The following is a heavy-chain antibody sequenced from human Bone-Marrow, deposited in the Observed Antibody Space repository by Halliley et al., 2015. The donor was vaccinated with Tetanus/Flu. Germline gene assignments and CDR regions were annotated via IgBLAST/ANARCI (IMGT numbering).Heavy chain of an antibody. D-gene: IGHD3-22*01. CDR3: ARAHSTGRIIDY. Sequence: TLSLTCNVSGGSLNGGTFYWTWIRQFPGKGLEWMGYIYHVESTSRNPSLKSQLTISLDPSKSQFSLELTSMTAADTAVYYCARAHSTGRIIDYWGQGTLVTVSS. V-gene: IGHV4-31*01. CDR2: IYHVEST. J-gene: IGHJ4*02. CDR1: GGSLNGGTFY.